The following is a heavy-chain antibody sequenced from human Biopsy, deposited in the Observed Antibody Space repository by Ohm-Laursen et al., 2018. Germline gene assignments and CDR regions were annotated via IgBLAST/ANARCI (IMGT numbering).Heavy chain of an antibody. CDR1: GFTLSDG. J-gene: IGHJ4*02. V-gene: IGHV3-23*01. CDR2: ITTDSGRI. Sequence: GSLRLSCAATGFTLSDGMTWVRQAPGKGLEWVSSITTDSGRIFYADSVRGRFTISRDNSKNTLYLQMNSLRAEDTAEYYCARHLRYNDYWGQGTLGTVSS. D-gene: IGHD3-9*01. CDR3: ARHLRYNDY.